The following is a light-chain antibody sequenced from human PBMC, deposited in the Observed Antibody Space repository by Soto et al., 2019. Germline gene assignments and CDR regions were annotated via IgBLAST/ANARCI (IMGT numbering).Light chain of an antibody. Sequence: DIQMTQSPSSLSASVGDRVTITCRASRNINTYLNWYQHKPGKAPNLLIYGGSNLQSGVPSRFRGSGSGTDFTLTISTLHPEDFATYYCQQLETFGQGTKVDIK. CDR1: RNINTY. CDR2: GGS. J-gene: IGKJ1*01. CDR3: QQLET. V-gene: IGKV1-39*01.